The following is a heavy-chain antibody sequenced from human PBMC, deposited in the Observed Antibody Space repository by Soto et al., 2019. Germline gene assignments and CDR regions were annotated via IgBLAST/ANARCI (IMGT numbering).Heavy chain of an antibody. J-gene: IGHJ4*02. CDR3: ARDHEAGHLGSYFDY. Sequence: GGSLRLSCAASGFTFSSYSMNWVRQAPGKGLEWVSSISSSSSYIYYADSVKGRFTISRDNAKNSLYLQMNSLRAEDTAVYYCARDHEAGHLGSYFDYWGQGTLVTVSS. CDR1: GFTFSSYS. D-gene: IGHD2-15*01. CDR2: ISSSSSYI. V-gene: IGHV3-21*01.